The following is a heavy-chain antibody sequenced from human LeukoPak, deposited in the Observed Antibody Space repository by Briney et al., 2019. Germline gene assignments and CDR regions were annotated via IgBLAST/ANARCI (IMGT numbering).Heavy chain of an antibody. Sequence: SETLSLTCTVSGGSISSYYWGWIRQPPGKGLEWIGSIYYSGSTYYNPSLKSRVTISVDTSKNQFSLKLSSVTAADTAVYYCARTTTATLYYFDYWGQGTLVTVSS. V-gene: IGHV4-39*07. CDR2: IYYSGST. D-gene: IGHD4-17*01. CDR1: GGSISSYY. J-gene: IGHJ4*02. CDR3: ARTTTATLYYFDY.